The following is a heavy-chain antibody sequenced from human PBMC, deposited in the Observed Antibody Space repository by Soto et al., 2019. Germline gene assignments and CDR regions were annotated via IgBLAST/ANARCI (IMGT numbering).Heavy chain of an antibody. V-gene: IGHV1-69*13. CDR2: IIPIFGTA. CDR3: ARLSVLRFLEWTPYYYYYDMDV. CDR1: GGTFSSYA. Sequence: SVKVSCKASGGTFSSYAISWVRQAPGQGLEWMGGIIPIFGTANYAQKFQGRVTITADESTSTAYMELSSLRSEDTAMYYCARLSVLRFLEWTPYYYYYDMDVWGQGTTVTVSS. D-gene: IGHD3-3*01. J-gene: IGHJ6*02.